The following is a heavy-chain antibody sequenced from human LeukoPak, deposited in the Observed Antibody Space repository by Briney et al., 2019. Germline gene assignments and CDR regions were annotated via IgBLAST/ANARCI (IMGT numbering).Heavy chain of an antibody. J-gene: IGHJ5*02. CDR3: ARERSENWFDP. D-gene: IGHD3-3*01. CDR1: GFILGDYF. Sequence: GGSLRLSCTGSGFILGDYFMSWIRQAPGKGLEWLSYISMSGATIKYADSVKGRFTISRDNAKNSLYLQMNSLRAEDTAVYYCARERSENWFDPWGQGTLVTVSS. CDR2: ISMSGATI. V-gene: IGHV3-11*04.